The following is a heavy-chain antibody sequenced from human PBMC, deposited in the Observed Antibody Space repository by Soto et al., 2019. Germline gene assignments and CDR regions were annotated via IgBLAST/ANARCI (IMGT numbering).Heavy chain of an antibody. Sequence: QITLKESGPTLVIPTQTLTLTCTFSGFSLTTSGAGVGWIRQPPGKALEWLAGIYWNNNKRYSPALKSSLTIPKDTSNNQVVLTMTNMDPVDSATYYCAHRLGVAATGGAFDVWGQGTMVTVSS. V-gene: IGHV2-5*01. CDR2: IYWNNNK. CDR3: AHRLGVAATGGAFDV. J-gene: IGHJ3*01. CDR1: GFSLTTSGAG. D-gene: IGHD2-8*02.